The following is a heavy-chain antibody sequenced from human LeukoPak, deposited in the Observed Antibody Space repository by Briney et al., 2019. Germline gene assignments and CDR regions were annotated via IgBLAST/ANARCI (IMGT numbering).Heavy chain of an antibody. CDR2: IYYSGST. J-gene: IGHJ3*02. CDR3: AGDWYDGSGYPEASCGFDI. D-gene: IGHD3-22*01. Sequence: SETLPLTCTVSGGSISSSYYYWGWIRQPPGKGLEWIGSIYYSGSTYYNPSLKSRVTISVDTSKNQFSLKLSSVTAADTAAYYCAGDWYDGSGYPEASCGFDIRGQGTMVIVSS. CDR1: GGSISSSYYY. V-gene: IGHV4-39*07.